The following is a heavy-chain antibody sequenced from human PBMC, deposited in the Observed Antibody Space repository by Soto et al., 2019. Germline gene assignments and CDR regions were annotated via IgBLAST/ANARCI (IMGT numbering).Heavy chain of an antibody. D-gene: IGHD2-2*01. CDR2: ISYDGSNK. J-gene: IGHJ4*02. CDR1: GFTFSRYA. Sequence: QVQLVESGGGVVQPGRSLRLSCAASGFTFSRYAMHWVRQAPGKGLEWVAVISYDGSNKYYADSVKGRFTISRDNSKNTLYLQMNSLRAEDTAVFYCAREYCISTSCYDDYWGQGTLVTVSS. CDR3: AREYCISTSCYDDY. V-gene: IGHV3-30-3*01.